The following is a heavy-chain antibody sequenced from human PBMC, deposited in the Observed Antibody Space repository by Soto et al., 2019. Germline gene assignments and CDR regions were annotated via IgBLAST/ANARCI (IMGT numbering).Heavy chain of an antibody. CDR2: IYHSGST. CDR3: ARGGVTTIDF. CDR1: GGSISSYY. J-gene: IGHJ4*02. V-gene: IGHV4-59*01. Sequence: NPSETLSLTCTVSGGSISSYYWSWIRQPPGKGLEWIGYIYHSGSTHYNPSLKSRVTISVDTSKNQFSLKLSSVTAADTAVYYCARGGVTTIDFWGKGTLVTVSS. D-gene: IGHD4-17*01.